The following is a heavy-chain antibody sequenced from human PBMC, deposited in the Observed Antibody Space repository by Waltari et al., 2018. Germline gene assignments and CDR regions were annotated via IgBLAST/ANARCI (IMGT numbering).Heavy chain of an antibody. V-gene: IGHV4-38-2*02. J-gene: IGHJ6*02. CDR1: GYSISSGYY. D-gene: IGHD3-3*01. CDR2: IYHSGST. CDR3: ARDKPDYDFWSGSPYYYYGMDV. Sequence: QVQLQESGPGLVKPSETLSLTCAVSGYSISSGYYWGWIRQPPGKGPEWIGSIYHSGSTYYNPSLKSRVTISVDTSKNQFSLKLSSVTAADTAVYYCARDKPDYDFWSGSPYYYYGMDVWGQGTTVTVSS.